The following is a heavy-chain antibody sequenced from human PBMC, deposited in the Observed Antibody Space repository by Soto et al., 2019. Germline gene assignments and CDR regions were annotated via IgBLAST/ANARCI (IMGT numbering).Heavy chain of an antibody. CDR1: GGSVSTGGYS. CDR2: IYPSGTA. J-gene: IGHJ5*02. V-gene: IGHV4-30-2*01. D-gene: IGHD1-7*01. Sequence: PSETLSLTCTVAGGSVSTGGYSWSWIRQPPGKGLEWIGYIYPSGTAYYNPSLKSRVIISEDWSNNEISLRMNSVTAADTAVYYCARGGTVLPLDHWGQGILVTSPQ. CDR3: ARGGTVLPLDH.